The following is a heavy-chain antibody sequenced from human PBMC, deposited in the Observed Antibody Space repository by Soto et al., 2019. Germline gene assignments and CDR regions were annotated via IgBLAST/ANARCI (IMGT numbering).Heavy chain of an antibody. Sequence: EVQLLESGGGLVQPGGSLRLSCAASGLTFNSYAMTWVRQAPGRGLEWVSGVDGSGFTSYHADSVKGWFTISRDNSKNTLYLQMNSLRAEDTAVYYCAKALGLYCGGDCFDAFDVWGQGAMVSVSS. J-gene: IGHJ3*01. D-gene: IGHD2-21*02. CDR3: AKALGLYCGGDCFDAFDV. CDR2: VDGSGFTS. V-gene: IGHV3-23*01. CDR1: GLTFNSYA.